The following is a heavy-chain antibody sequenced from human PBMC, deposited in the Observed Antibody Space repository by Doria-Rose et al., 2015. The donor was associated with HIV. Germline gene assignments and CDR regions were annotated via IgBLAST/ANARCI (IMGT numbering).Heavy chain of an antibody. Sequence: SGPVLVKPTETLTLTCTVSGVSLSSPGMGVSWIRQPPGKALEWLANSFSDDERSYKTSLKSRLTISRGTSKSKVVLTMTDMDPVDTATYYCARIESSRWYHKYYFDSWGQGTLVIVSA. D-gene: IGHD6-13*01. CDR3: ARIESSRWYHKYYFDS. J-gene: IGHJ4*02. CDR1: GVSLSSPGMG. CDR2: SFSDDER. V-gene: IGHV2-26*01.